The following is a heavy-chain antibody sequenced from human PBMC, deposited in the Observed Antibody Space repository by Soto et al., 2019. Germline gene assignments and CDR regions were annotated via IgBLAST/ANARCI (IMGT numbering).Heavy chain of an antibody. D-gene: IGHD4-17*01. CDR1: GGTFSSYA. CDR2: IIPIFGTA. Sequence: GASVKVSCKASGGTFSSYAISWVRQAPGQGLEWMGGIIPIFGTANYAQKFQGRVTITADESTSTAYMELSSLRSEDTAVYYCARIRTAVTTRTNRFDPWGQGTLVTVSS. CDR3: ARIRTAVTTRTNRFDP. V-gene: IGHV1-69*13. J-gene: IGHJ5*02.